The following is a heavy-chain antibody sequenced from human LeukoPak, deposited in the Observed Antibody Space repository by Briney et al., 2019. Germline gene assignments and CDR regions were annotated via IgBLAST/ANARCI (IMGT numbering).Heavy chain of an antibody. CDR2: ISAYNGNT. CDR1: GYTFTSYG. Sequence: ASVKVSCKASGYTFTSYGISWVRQAPGQGLEWMGWISAYNGNTNYAQKLQGKVTMTTDTSTSTAYMELRSLRSDDTAVYYCARDLGDIVVVPAAISLPWGQGTLVTVSS. V-gene: IGHV1-18*01. D-gene: IGHD2-2*01. CDR3: ARDLGDIVVVPAAISLP. J-gene: IGHJ5*02.